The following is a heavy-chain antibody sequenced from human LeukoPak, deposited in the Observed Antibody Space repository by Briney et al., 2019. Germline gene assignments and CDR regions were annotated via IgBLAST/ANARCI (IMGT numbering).Heavy chain of an antibody. CDR2: INTDGTVT. J-gene: IGHJ4*02. V-gene: IGHV3-74*01. Sequence: GSLRLSCAASGFTFSKYWMLWVRQAPGKGLESVARINTDGTVTTYADSVKGRFTVSRDNADNTMFLQMNSVRDEDTAVYYCATKQWLAPPPDSWGQGTPVTVSS. CDR3: ATKQWLAPPPDS. D-gene: IGHD6-19*01. CDR1: GFTFSKYW.